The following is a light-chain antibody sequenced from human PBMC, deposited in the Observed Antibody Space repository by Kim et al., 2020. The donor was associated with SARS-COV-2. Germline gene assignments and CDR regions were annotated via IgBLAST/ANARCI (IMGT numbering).Light chain of an antibody. CDR3: QQYGSARWT. Sequence: LSPGERATLSCRASQSVSSTNLAWYQQKPGQAPRLLIYSASSRATGIPDRFSGSGSGTDFTLTINRLEPEDVAVYYCQQYGSARWTFGQGTKVEIK. J-gene: IGKJ1*01. CDR2: SAS. V-gene: IGKV3-20*01. CDR1: QSVSSTN.